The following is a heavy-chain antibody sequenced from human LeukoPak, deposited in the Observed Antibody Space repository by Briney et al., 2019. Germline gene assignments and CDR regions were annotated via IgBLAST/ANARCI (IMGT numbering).Heavy chain of an antibody. CDR2: IQYDGINK. Sequence: GGSLRLSCAASGFTFSNYGIHWVRQAPGKGLEWVAFIQYDGINKNYVESVKGRFTTSRDNSKNTVYLQMNSLRAEDTAVYYCARGAHALWGQGTLVTVSS. V-gene: IGHV3-30*02. CDR1: GFTFSNYG. J-gene: IGHJ4*02. CDR3: ARGAHAL.